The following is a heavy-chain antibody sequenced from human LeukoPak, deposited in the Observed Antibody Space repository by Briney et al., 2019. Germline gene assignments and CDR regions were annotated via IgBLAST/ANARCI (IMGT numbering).Heavy chain of an antibody. J-gene: IGHJ5*02. Sequence: SETLSLTCTVSGGSISSGSYYWSWIRQPAGKGLEWIGRIYTSGSTNYNPSLKSRVTISVDTSKNQFSLKLSSVTAADTAVYYCARRPNSGRYDWFDPWGQGTLVTVSS. CDR1: GGSISSGSYY. D-gene: IGHD1-26*01. CDR3: ARRPNSGRYDWFDP. CDR2: IYTSGST. V-gene: IGHV4-61*02.